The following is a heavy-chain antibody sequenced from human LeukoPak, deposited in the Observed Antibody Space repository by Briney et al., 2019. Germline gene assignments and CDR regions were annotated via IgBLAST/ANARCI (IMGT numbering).Heavy chain of an antibody. Sequence: GGSLRLSCAASGFTFSSYGMHWVRQAPGKGLEGVAVISYDGSNKYYADSVKGRFTISRDNSKNTLYLQMNSLRAEDTAVYYCAKDLSYCGGDCYSSWGQGTLVTVSS. J-gene: IGHJ5*02. CDR2: ISYDGSNK. CDR1: GFTFSSYG. CDR3: AKDLSYCGGDCYSS. D-gene: IGHD2-21*02. V-gene: IGHV3-30*18.